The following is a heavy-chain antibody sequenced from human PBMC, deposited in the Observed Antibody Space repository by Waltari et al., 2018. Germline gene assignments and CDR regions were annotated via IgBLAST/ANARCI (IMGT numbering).Heavy chain of an antibody. CDR3: VKNSNGKLY. D-gene: IGHD2-8*01. J-gene: IGHJ4*02. V-gene: IGHV3-53*02. CDR1: GFAVSSNY. Sequence: EVQLVETGGGLIQPGGSLRLSCAASGFAVSSNYISWVRQAPGKGLEWVSVIDSGGNTYYSDSVKGRFTISRDNSKDTLSLQMNRLRVEDTAVYYCVKNSNGKLYWGQGTLVTVSS. CDR2: IDSGGNT.